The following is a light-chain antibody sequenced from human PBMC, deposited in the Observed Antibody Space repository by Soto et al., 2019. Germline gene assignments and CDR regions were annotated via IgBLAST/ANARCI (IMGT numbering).Light chain of an antibody. J-gene: IGKJ2*01. V-gene: IGKV3-20*01. CDR1: HSLSSNY. CDR2: ATS. Sequence: EIVLTQSPGTLSLSPGERATLSCRASHSLSSNYLAWYQHKLGQPPRLLIYATSSRATGIPDRFSGSGSGRDFTLTVSRLEPEDFAVYYCQQYGSSPYNFGQGTKLEIK. CDR3: QQYGSSPYN.